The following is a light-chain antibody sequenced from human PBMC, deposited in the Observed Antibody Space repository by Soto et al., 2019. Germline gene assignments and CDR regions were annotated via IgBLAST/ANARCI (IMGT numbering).Light chain of an antibody. J-gene: IGKJ2*01. V-gene: IGKV1-39*01. CDR2: AAS. Sequence: DIQMTQSPSSLSASVRDRVTITCRASQSVSSYLNWYQQKPGKAPKLLIYAASSLQSGVPSRFSGSGSGTAFTLTISRLQPEDLATYYCQQSDSSPYTFGQGTKLEIK. CDR3: QQSDSSPYT. CDR1: QSVSSY.